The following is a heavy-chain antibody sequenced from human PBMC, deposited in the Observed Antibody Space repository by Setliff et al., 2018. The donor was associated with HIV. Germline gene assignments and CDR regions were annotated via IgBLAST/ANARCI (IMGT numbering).Heavy chain of an antibody. CDR1: GGSISSYY. J-gene: IGHJ4*02. CDR3: ARLSGDYYYFDY. V-gene: IGHV4-4*09. Sequence: SETLSLTCTVSGGSISSYYWSWIRQPPGKGLEWIGYIYTSGSTNYNPSLKSRVTVSLDTSKNQFSLKLTSVTAADTAVYYCARLSGDYYYFDYWGQGTLVT. CDR2: IYTSGST. D-gene: IGHD2-21*02.